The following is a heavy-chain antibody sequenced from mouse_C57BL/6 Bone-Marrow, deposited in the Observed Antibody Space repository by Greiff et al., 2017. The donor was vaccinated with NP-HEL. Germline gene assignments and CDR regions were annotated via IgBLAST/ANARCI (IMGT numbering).Heavy chain of an antibody. CDR2: INPNNGGT. V-gene: IGHV1-22*01. CDR1: GYTFTDYN. D-gene: IGHD1-1*01. CDR3: ARREDYYGRGSWFAY. Sequence: EVQLQQSGPELVKPGASVKMSCKASGYTFTDYNMHWVKQSHGKSLEWIGYINPNNGGTSYNQKFKGKATLTVNKSSSTAYMELRSLTSEDSAVYYCARREDYYGRGSWFAYWGQGTLVTVSA. J-gene: IGHJ3*01.